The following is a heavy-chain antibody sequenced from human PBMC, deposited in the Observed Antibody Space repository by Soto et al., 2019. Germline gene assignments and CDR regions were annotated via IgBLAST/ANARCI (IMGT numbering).Heavy chain of an antibody. CDR2: ISYDGSNK. V-gene: IGHV3-30*18. Sequence: PAGSLRLSCAASGFTFSSYGMHWVRQAPGNGLEWVAVISYDGSNKYYADSVKGRFTISRDNSKNTLYLQMNSLRAEDTAVYYCAKGAGIAVAGSRKLDYYYGMDIWGQGTTVTVSS. CDR3: AKGAGIAVAGSRKLDYYYGMDI. CDR1: GFTFSSYG. J-gene: IGHJ6*02. D-gene: IGHD6-19*01.